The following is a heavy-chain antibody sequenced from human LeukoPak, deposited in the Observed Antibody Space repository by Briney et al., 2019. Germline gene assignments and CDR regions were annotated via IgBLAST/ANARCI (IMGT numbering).Heavy chain of an antibody. CDR2: IYTSGST. V-gene: IGHV4-61*02. CDR1: GGSISSGSYY. CDR3: ARGDYYYYYMDV. Sequence: SQTLSLTCTVSGGSISSGSYYWSWIRQPAGKGLEWIGRIYTSGSTNYNPSLKSRVTISVDTSKNQFSLKLSSVTAADTAVYYCARGDYYYYYMDVRGKGTTVTISS. J-gene: IGHJ6*03.